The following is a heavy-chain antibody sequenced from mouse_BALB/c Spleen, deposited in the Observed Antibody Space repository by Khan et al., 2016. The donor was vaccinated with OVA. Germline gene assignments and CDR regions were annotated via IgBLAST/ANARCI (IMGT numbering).Heavy chain of an antibody. D-gene: IGHD2-10*02. CDR2: IDPENGDT. CDR1: GFNIKDYY. CDR3: VRLGYGNYWFAY. Sequence: EVQLQESGAELVRPGALVKLSCKASGFNIKDYYMNWVKQRPEQGLEWIGWIDPENGDTIYDPKLQGKASITAETSSNTAYLHLSSLTSEDTAGYYCVRLGYGNYWFAYWGQGTLVTVSA. V-gene: IGHV14-1*02. J-gene: IGHJ3*01.